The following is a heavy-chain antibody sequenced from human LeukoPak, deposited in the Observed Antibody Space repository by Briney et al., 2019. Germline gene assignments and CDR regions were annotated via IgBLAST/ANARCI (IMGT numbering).Heavy chain of an antibody. CDR2: IRGSGGGT. Sequence: GGSLRPSCPPSGFSLSSYAMTWVRQAPGKGLEWVSCIRGSGGGTYYADSVKGRFTIPRDNSGSTLYLQMSSLRAEDTAVYYCAKVVGSSWSFDYWGQGTLVTVSS. CDR1: GFSLSSYA. V-gene: IGHV3-23*01. D-gene: IGHD6-13*01. J-gene: IGHJ4*02. CDR3: AKVVGSSWSFDY.